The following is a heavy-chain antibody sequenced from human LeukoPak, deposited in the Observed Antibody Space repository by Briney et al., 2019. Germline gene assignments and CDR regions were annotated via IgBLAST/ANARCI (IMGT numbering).Heavy chain of an antibody. CDR3: ARGGRPDY. Sequence: GGSLRLSCAASGFTLSSYSMNWVRQAPGKGLECVANIKEDGREKYYVDSVKGRFTISRDNAKNSLYLQMSSLRAEDTAVYYCARGGRPDYWGQGTLVTVSS. D-gene: IGHD3-10*01. J-gene: IGHJ4*02. CDR2: IKEDGREK. V-gene: IGHV3-7*01. CDR1: GFTLSSYS.